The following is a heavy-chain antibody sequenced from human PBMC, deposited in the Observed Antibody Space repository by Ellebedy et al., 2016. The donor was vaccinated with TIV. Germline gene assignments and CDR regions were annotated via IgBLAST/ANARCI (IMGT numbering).Heavy chain of an antibody. CDR1: GVSISSSTW. V-gene: IGHV4-4*02. D-gene: IGHD5-18*01. Sequence: SETLSLTCAVSGVSISSSTWWSWVRQSPGKGLEWIGEIFHSGDTNYNPSLKSRVTISVDYSKNRFSLSLTSVTAADTAVYYCASLTDYRFGFADAPMVWGHWGQGTRVTVSS. CDR2: IFHSGDT. CDR3: ASLTDYRFGFADAPMVWGH. J-gene: IGHJ4*02.